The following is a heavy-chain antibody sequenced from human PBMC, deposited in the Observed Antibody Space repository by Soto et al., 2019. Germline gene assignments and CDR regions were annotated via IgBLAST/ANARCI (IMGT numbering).Heavy chain of an antibody. CDR2: IYYSGST. CDR1: GGSISSYY. CDR3: ARARDCSGGRCYAFHWFDP. V-gene: IGHV4-59*08. J-gene: IGHJ5*02. D-gene: IGHD2-15*01. Sequence: PSETLSLTCTVSGGSISSYYWSWIRQPPGKGLEWIGYIYYSGSTNYNPSLKSRVTISVDTSKNQFSLKLSSVTAADTAVYYCARARDCSGGRCYAFHWFDPWGQGTLVTVS.